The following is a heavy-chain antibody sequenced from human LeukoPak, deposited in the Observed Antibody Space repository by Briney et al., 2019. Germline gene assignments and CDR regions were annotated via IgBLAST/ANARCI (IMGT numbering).Heavy chain of an antibody. D-gene: IGHD3-22*01. Sequence: SVKVSCKASGGTFSSYTISWVRQAPGQGLEWMGGIIPIFGTANYAQKFQGRVMITTDESTSTAYMELSSLRSEDTAVYYCARVTYYYDSSGRMPFDYWGQGTLVTVSS. V-gene: IGHV1-69*05. CDR1: GGTFSSYT. J-gene: IGHJ4*02. CDR2: IIPIFGTA. CDR3: ARVTYYYDSSGRMPFDY.